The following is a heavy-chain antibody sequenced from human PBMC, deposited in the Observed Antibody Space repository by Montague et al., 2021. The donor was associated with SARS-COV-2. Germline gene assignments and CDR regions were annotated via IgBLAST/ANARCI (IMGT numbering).Heavy chain of an antibody. D-gene: IGHD1/OR15-1a*01. CDR2: IYFTGKT. CDR3: ARWGLNNAIGI. J-gene: IGHJ3*02. V-gene: IGHV4-39*02. CDR1: GDSISRSHYF. Sequence: SETLSLTCSVSGDSISRSHYFWAWIRQPPGMGLEWIGSIYFTGKTYYHPSLKSRVTISIDTSKNHFSLRLSSVTAADSAVFYCARWGLNNAIGIWGLGTMITISS.